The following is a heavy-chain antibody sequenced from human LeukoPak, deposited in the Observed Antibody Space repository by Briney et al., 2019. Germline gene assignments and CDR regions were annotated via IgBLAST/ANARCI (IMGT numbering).Heavy chain of an antibody. CDR3: AKDARGISDAFYI. CDR1: GFTFSSYA. Sequence: GGSLRLSCAASGFTFSSYAMRWVRQARGKGLEWVSAISGSGGSTYYADSVKGRFTISRDNSKNTLYLQMNSLRAEDTAVSYCAKDARGISDAFYIWGQGKMVTVSS. J-gene: IGHJ3*02. V-gene: IGHV3-23*01. D-gene: IGHD2-15*01. CDR2: ISGSGGST.